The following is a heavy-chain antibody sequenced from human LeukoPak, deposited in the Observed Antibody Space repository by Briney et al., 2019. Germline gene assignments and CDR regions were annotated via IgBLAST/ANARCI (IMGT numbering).Heavy chain of an antibody. CDR3: ARDRVVVVPPDY. D-gene: IGHD2-2*01. CDR1: GFTFSSYS. J-gene: IGHJ4*02. CDR2: ISSSSSYI. V-gene: IGHV3-21*01. Sequence: GGSLRLSCAASGFTFSSYSMNWVRQAPGKGLEWVSSISSSSSYIYYADSVKGRFTISRDSAKNSLYLQMNSLRAEDTAVYYCARDRVVVVPPDYWGQGTLVTVSS.